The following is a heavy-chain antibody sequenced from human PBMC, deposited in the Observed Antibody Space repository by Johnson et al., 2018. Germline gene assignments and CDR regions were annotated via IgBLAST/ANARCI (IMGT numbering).Heavy chain of an antibody. J-gene: IGHJ3*02. CDR2: IGTAGDT. D-gene: IGHD6-19*01. CDR3: ARGFAIGVAGTPAFDI. Sequence: VQLVQSGGGLVQPGGSLRLSCAASGFTFSSYDMHWVRQATGKGLEWVSAIGTAGDTYYPGSVKGRFTISRENAKNSLYLQMNSLRAGDTAVYYCARGFAIGVAGTPAFDIWGQGTMVTVSS. V-gene: IGHV3-13*01. CDR1: GFTFSSYD.